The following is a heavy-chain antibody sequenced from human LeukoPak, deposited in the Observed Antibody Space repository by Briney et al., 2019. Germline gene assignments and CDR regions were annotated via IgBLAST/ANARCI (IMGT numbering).Heavy chain of an antibody. CDR3: ARSPAFYDGAVVKYYFDY. Sequence: GGSLRLSCVASGFSFSDSVIHWVRQAPGKGLEWVAVISHDVKTTYYADSVKGRFTISRDNSKNTLYLEMNSLRAEDAAVYFCARSPAFYDGAVVKYYFDYWGQGTLVTVSS. D-gene: IGHD6-19*01. J-gene: IGHJ4*02. CDR1: GFSFSDSV. CDR2: ISHDVKTT. V-gene: IGHV3-30*14.